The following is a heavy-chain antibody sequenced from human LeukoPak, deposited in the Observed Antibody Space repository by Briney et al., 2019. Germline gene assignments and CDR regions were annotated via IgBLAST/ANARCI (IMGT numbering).Heavy chain of an antibody. J-gene: IGHJ4*02. V-gene: IGHV4-38-2*02. CDR2: IHHSGST. CDR3: ARGRGVKYNSDRIYSFDY. D-gene: IGHD1-1*01. CDR1: GYSISSGYY. Sequence: SETLSLTCTVSGYSISSGYYWGWIRQPPGKGLEWIGAIHHSGSTNYNPSLKTRVTISIDTSNNQFSLKLSSVTAADTAVYYCARGRGVKYNSDRIYSFDYWGQGTLVTVSS.